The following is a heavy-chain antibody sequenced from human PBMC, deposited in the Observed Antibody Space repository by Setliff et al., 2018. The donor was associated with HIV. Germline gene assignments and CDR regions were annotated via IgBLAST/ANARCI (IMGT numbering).Heavy chain of an antibody. J-gene: IGHJ4*02. CDR3: AARNSGNPTRHVDY. CDR1: GYSISNGYY. CDR2: IYHSGST. D-gene: IGHD3-10*01. V-gene: IGHV4-38-2*01. Sequence: SETLSLTCALSGYSISNGYYWGWIRQPSGKGLERIGSIYHSGSTFYNPSLRSRVTISVDTSQDQFSLRLTSVTAADTAVYYCAARNSGNPTRHVDYWGQGTLVTVS.